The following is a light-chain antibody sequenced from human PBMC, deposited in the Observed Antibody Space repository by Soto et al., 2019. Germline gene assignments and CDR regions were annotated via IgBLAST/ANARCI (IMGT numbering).Light chain of an antibody. CDR3: QQVNSYPWT. J-gene: IGKJ1*01. V-gene: IGKV1-9*01. CDR1: QGISSY. CDR2: AAS. Sequence: IQLTQSPSSLSASVGDRVTITCRASQGISSYLAWYQQKPGKAPNLLINAASTLQSGVPSRFSGSGSGTDFTLTISSLQPEDFATYDCQQVNSYPWTFGQGTKVEIK.